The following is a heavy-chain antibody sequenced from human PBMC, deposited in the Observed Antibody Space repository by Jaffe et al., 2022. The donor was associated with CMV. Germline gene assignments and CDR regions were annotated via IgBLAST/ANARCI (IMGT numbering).Heavy chain of an antibody. Sequence: QVQLVESGGGVVQPGRSLRLSCAASGFTFSSYGMHWVRQAPGKGLEWVAVISYDGSNKYYADSVKGRFTISRDNSKNTLYLQMNSLRAEDTAVYYCAKGSYYDPPDYFDYWGQGTLVTVSS. CDR3: AKGSYYDPPDYFDY. D-gene: IGHD3-22*01. CDR1: GFTFSSYG. V-gene: IGHV3-30*18. J-gene: IGHJ4*02. CDR2: ISYDGSNK.